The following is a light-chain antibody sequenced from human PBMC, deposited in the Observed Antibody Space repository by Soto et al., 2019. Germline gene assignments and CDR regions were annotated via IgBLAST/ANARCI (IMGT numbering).Light chain of an antibody. CDR2: TNN. CDR3: AAWDDSLKGPV. Sequence: QSVLTQPPSASGTPGQRVTMSCSGSSSNIGTNTVNWYQQLPGTAPKLLIYTNNQRPSGVPDRFSGSKSGTSASLAINGLQSEDAADYYCAAWDDSLKGPVFGGGTKLTVL. CDR1: SSNIGTNT. V-gene: IGLV1-44*01. J-gene: IGLJ3*02.